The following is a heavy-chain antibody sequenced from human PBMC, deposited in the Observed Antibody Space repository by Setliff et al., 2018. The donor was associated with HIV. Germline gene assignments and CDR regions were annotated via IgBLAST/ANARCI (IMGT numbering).Heavy chain of an antibody. V-gene: IGHV1-69*05. J-gene: IGHJ4*02. Sequence: GASVKVSCKSSGGTFSGYGVTWVRQAPGQGLEWMGGVIPLFGTEKVAQKFQGRVTMTTDTSTSTAYMELRSLRSDDTAVYYCARSRNSILTGYYPTADFDYWGQGTLVTVSS. D-gene: IGHD3-9*01. CDR2: VIPLFGTE. CDR1: GGTFSGYG. CDR3: ARSRNSILTGYYPTADFDY.